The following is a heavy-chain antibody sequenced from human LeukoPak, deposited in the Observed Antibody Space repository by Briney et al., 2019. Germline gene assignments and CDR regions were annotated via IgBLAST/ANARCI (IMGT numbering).Heavy chain of an antibody. V-gene: IGHV1-46*01. CDR2: INPSGGST. D-gene: IGHD2-2*01. J-gene: IGHJ4*02. CDR3: ARDTPYCSSTSCYPSHFDY. CDR1: GYTFTSYY. Sequence: GASVKVSCKASGYTFTSYYMHWVRQAPGQGLEWMGIINPSGGSTSYAQKFQGRVTMTRDTSTSTVYMELSSLRSKDTAVYYCARDTPYCSSTSCYPSHFDYWGQGTLVTVSS.